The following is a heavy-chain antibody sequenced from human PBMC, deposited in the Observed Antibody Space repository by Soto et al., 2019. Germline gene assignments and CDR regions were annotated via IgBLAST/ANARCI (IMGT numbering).Heavy chain of an antibody. CDR2: IYYSGST. CDR1: GASISSSSYY. CDR3: ARLLRWNYWFDP. Sequence: SETLSLTCTASGASISSSSYYWGWIRQPPGKGLEWIGSIYYSGSTYYNPSLKSRVTISVDTSKNQFSLKLSSVTAADTAVYYCARLLRWNYWFDPWGQGTLVTVSS. D-gene: IGHD1-7*01. J-gene: IGHJ5*02. V-gene: IGHV4-39*01.